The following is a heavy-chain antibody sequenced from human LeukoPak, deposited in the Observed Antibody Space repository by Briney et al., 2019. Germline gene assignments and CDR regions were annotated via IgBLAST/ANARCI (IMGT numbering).Heavy chain of an antibody. Sequence: PGGSPRLSCAASGFNFIRHDMSWVRQTPGKGLEWVSGISGDHAGRLGATYYADSVQGRFTISRDNSKSALYLQMHSLRAEDTAMYFCAKGGYFSFDMWGQGTKVTVSS. CDR1: GFNFIRHD. D-gene: IGHD2-2*03. V-gene: IGHV3-23*01. CDR2: ISGDHAGRLGAT. J-gene: IGHJ3*02. CDR3: AKGGYFSFDM.